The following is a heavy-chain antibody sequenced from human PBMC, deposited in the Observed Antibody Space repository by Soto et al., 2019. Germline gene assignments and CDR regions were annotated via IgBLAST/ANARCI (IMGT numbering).Heavy chain of an antibody. CDR1: GTIFSRYT. J-gene: IGHJ6*02. V-gene: IGHV1-69*08. CDR2: IIPILGET. CDR3: ARGLGGRMDD. Sequence: QVQLVQSGAEVKKPGSSVRVSCKASGTIFSRYTISWVRQAPGQGHEWMGRIIPILGETNCAQKFQDRVTLTADKSTNTAYMDLNSLRLEDTALYYCARGLGGRMDDWGQGTTVTVSS. D-gene: IGHD3-16*01.